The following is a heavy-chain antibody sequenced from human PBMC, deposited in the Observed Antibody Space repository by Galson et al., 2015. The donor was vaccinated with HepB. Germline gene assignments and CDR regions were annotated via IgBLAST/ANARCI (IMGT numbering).Heavy chain of an antibody. CDR1: GGTFSSYT. D-gene: IGHD1-26*01. Sequence: QSGAEVKKPGESLRISCKASGGTFSSYTISWVRQAPGQGLEWMGRIIPILGIANYAQKFQGRVTITADKSTSTAYMELSSLRSEDTAVYYCARDGSVGALGEPWGQGTLVTVSS. CDR3: ARDGSVGALGEP. CDR2: IIPILGIA. J-gene: IGHJ5*02. V-gene: IGHV1-69*04.